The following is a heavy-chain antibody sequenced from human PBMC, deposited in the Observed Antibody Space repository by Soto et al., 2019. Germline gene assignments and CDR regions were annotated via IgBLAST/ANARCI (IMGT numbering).Heavy chain of an antibody. J-gene: IGHJ6*03. D-gene: IGHD1-7*01. Sequence: PSETLSLTCTVSGGSISSYYWSWIRQPPGKGLEWIGYIYYSGSTNYNPSLKSRVTISVDTSKNQFSLKLSPVTAADTAVYYCARVTGTTGYYYYYMDVWGKGTTVTVSS. V-gene: IGHV4-59*01. CDR2: IYYSGST. CDR1: GGSISSYY. CDR3: ARVTGTTGYYYYYMDV.